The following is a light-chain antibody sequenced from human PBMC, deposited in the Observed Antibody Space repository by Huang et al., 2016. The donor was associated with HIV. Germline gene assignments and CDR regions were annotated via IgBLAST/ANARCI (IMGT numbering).Light chain of an antibody. Sequence: VLTQSPATLSWYPGVRVTLSCRASQSVGNYIAWYQQHPGQSPILLIYDTSNSATATPVRFSGRGSGTDFVLTISNLESEDFAVYYCQQRSSGVTFGGGTKVQVK. J-gene: IGKJ4*01. V-gene: IGKV3-11*01. CDR2: DTS. CDR1: QSVGNY. CDR3: QQRSSGVT.